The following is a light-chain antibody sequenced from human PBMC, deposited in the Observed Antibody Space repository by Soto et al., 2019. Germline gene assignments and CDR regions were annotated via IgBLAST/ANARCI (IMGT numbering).Light chain of an antibody. CDR3: QQCFSIPPT. CDR2: AAS. Sequence: DIQMTQSPSSLSASVGDRITITCRASHSIDNYLSWYQVKPGKAPRLLIYAASNLQRGVPSGFTGSGSGTDFTLTINNLQPDDFAVYYCQQCFSIPPTFGHGTRLEIK. CDR1: HSIDNY. V-gene: IGKV1-39*01. J-gene: IGKJ5*01.